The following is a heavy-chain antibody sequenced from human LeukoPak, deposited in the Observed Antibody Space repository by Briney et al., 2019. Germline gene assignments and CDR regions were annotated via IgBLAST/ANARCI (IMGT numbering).Heavy chain of an antibody. CDR3: ASGNYDFWSGTGI. V-gene: IGHV1-2*04. Sequence: ASVKVSCKASGYTFTGYYMHWVRQTPGQGLEWMGWINPNSGGTNYAQKFQGWVTMTRDTSISTAYMELSRLRSDDTAVCYCASGNYDFWSGTGIWGQGTLVTVSS. CDR1: GYTFTGYY. D-gene: IGHD3-3*01. J-gene: IGHJ4*02. CDR2: INPNSGGT.